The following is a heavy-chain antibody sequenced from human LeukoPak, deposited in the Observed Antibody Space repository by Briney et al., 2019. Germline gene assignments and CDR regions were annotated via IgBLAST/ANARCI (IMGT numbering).Heavy chain of an antibody. CDR1: GCTFTSYG. CDR2: ISAYNGNT. Sequence: ASVKVSCKASGCTFTSYGISWVRQAPGQGLEWMGWISAYNGNTNYAQKLQGRVTMTRNTSISTAYMELSSLRSEDTAVYYCATQYSSSWYYYYGMDVWGQGTTVTVSS. J-gene: IGHJ6*02. D-gene: IGHD6-13*01. V-gene: IGHV1-18*01. CDR3: ATQYSSSWYYYYGMDV.